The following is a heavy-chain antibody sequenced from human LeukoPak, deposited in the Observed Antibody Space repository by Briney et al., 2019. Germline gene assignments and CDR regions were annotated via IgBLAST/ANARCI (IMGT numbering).Heavy chain of an antibody. CDR1: GFTFSSYA. V-gene: IGHV3-23*01. Sequence: GGSLRLSCAASGFTFSSYAMSWVRQAPGKGLEWVSAISGSGGSTYYADSVKGRFTISRDNAKNSLYLQMNSLRAEDTAVYYCARDLTDDFWSGYHLDYWGQGNLVTVSS. CDR2: ISGSGGST. J-gene: IGHJ4*02. D-gene: IGHD3-3*01. CDR3: ARDLTDDFWSGYHLDY.